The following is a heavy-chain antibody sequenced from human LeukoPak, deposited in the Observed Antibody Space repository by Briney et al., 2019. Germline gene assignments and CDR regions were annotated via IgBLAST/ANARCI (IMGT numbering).Heavy chain of an antibody. CDR3: AKGIVGATKGVDYYYGMDV. CDR2: ISYDGSNK. D-gene: IGHD1-26*01. J-gene: IGHJ6*02. V-gene: IGHV3-30*18. Sequence: GGSLRLSCAASGFTFSSYGMHWVRQAPGKGLEWVAVISYDGSNKYYADSVKGRFTISRDNSKNTLYLQMISLRAEDTAVYYCAKGIVGATKGVDYYYGMDVWGQGTTVTVSS. CDR1: GFTFSSYG.